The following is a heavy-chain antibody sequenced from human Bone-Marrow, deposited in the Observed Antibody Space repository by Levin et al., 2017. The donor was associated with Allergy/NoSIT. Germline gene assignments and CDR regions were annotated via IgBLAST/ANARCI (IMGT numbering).Heavy chain of an antibody. CDR3: AKEGLAVAGYYFDS. CDR2: ISGSGTIT. V-gene: IGHV3-23*01. D-gene: IGHD6-19*01. Sequence: GGSLRLSCAASGFTFSSYAMSWVRQAPGKGLEWVSSISGSGTITHYAESVKGRFTISRDISKNMLHLQMNSLRDENTAISFCAKEGLAVAGYYFDSWGQGTLVTVSS. J-gene: IGHJ4*02. CDR1: GFTFSSYA.